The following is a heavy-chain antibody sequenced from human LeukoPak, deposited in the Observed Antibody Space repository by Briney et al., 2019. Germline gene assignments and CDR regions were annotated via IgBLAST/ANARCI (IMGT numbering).Heavy chain of an antibody. V-gene: IGHV3-30-3*01. J-gene: IGHJ3*02. CDR3: ARAPMSYDSSGFGGAFDI. CDR1: GFTFSNYA. D-gene: IGHD3-22*01. Sequence: GGSLRLSCAASGFTFSNYAMHWVRQAPGKGLEWVTVISYDGTNKYYADSVKGRFTISRDNSKNTMYLQMNSLRAEDTAMYYCARAPMSYDSSGFGGAFDIWGQGTMVTVSS. CDR2: ISYDGTNK.